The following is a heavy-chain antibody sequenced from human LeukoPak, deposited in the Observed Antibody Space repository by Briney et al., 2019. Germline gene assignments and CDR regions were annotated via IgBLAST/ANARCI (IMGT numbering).Heavy chain of an antibody. Sequence: ASVKVSCKASGYTFTGYYMHWVRQAPGQGLEWMGWINPNSGGTNYAQKFQGWVTMTRDTSISTVYMELSRLRSDDTAVYYCARNYYGSGSYRDFDYWGQGTLVTVSS. CDR1: GYTFTGYY. CDR2: INPNSGGT. CDR3: ARNYYGSGSYRDFDY. J-gene: IGHJ4*02. V-gene: IGHV1-2*04. D-gene: IGHD3-10*01.